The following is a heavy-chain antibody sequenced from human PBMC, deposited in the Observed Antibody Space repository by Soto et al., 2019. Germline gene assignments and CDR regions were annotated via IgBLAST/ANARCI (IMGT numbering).Heavy chain of an antibody. V-gene: IGHV3-73*01. J-gene: IGHJ4*02. Sequence: GGSLRLSCAASGFTFSGSAMHWVRQASGKGLEWVGRIRTKANSYATAYAASVKGRFTISRDDSKNTAYLQMNSLKTEDTAVYYCTRLGWELLGLDYWGQGTLVTSPQ. CDR1: GFTFSGSA. CDR2: IRTKANSYAT. CDR3: TRLGWELLGLDY. D-gene: IGHD1-26*01.